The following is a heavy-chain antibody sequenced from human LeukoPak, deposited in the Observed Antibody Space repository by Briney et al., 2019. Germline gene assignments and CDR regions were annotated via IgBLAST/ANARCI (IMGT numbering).Heavy chain of an antibody. J-gene: IGHJ4*02. V-gene: IGHV3-30*03. Sequence: GGSLRLSCAASGFTFSSYGMHWVRQAPGKGLEWVAVISYDGSNKYYADSVKGRFTVSRDNAKNSLYLQMNSLRAEDTAVYYCARDEGEYCTNGVCLYRDYWGQGTLVTVSS. CDR3: ARDEGEYCTNGVCLYRDY. CDR1: GFTFSSYG. CDR2: ISYDGSNK. D-gene: IGHD2-8*01.